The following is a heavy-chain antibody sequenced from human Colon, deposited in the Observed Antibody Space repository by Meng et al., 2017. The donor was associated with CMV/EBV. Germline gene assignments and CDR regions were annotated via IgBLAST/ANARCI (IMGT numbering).Heavy chain of an antibody. V-gene: IGHV3-30*04. CDR1: GFTFSSYA. J-gene: IGHJ6*02. CDR3: TASILAYCTSTRCHTDYYYYGMDV. Sequence: GGSLRLSCAASGFTFSSYAMHWVRQAPGKGLEWVAVISYDGSNKYYADSVKGRFTISRDNSKNTLYLQMNSLRAEDTAVYYCTASILAYCTSTRCHTDYYYYGMDVWGQGTTVTVSS. D-gene: IGHD2-2*02. CDR2: ISYDGSNK.